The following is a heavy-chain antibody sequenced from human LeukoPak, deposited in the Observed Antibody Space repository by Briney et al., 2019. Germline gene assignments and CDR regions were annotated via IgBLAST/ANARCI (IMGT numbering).Heavy chain of an antibody. CDR1: GYTFITND. J-gene: IGHJ4*02. V-gene: IGHV1-18*04. CDR2: ISAYNGNT. Sequence: GASVKVSCKASGYTFITNDISWVRQAPGQGREWMGWISAYNGNTNYAQKLQGRVTMTTDTSTNTGYMELRSLRSDDTAVYYCARSAVADTLSAYYFEYWGQGTLVTVSS. CDR3: ARSAVADTLSAYYFEY. D-gene: IGHD6-19*01.